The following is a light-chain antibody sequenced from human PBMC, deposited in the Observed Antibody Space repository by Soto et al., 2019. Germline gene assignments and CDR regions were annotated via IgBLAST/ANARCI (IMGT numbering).Light chain of an antibody. Sequence: AIRMTQSPSSLSASTGDRVTITWRASQDISSYLAWFQQKPGKAPKLLIYGASTLQGGVPSRFSGSGSGTEFTLTIRYLQSEDSATYYCQQYDSYPRTFGQGTKVEIK. CDR1: QDISSY. J-gene: IGKJ1*01. CDR2: GAS. CDR3: QQYDSYPRT. V-gene: IGKV1-8*01.